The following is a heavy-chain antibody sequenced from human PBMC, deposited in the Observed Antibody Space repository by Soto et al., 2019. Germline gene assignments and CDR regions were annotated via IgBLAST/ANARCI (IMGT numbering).Heavy chain of an antibody. D-gene: IGHD5-18*01. CDR1: GGSISSYY. CDR2: MYYSGIT. V-gene: IGHV4-59*01. CDR3: AGALYSGYSYGYPFDY. J-gene: IGHJ4*02. Sequence: SETLFLTCTVSGGSISSYYWSWIRQPPGKGLEWIVYMYYSGITNYNPSLKSRVTISVDTAKNQFYLKLSSVTAADTAVYYCAGALYSGYSYGYPFDYWGQGTLVTVSA.